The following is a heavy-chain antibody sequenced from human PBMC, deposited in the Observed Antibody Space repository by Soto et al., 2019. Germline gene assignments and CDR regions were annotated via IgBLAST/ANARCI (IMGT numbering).Heavy chain of an antibody. CDR1: GGSISSYY. D-gene: IGHD4-17*01. CDR2: IYYSVST. J-gene: IGHJ4*02. Sequence: SETLSLTCTVSGGSISSYYWSWIRQPPGKGLEWIGYIYYSVSTNYNPSLKSRVTISVDTSKNQFSLKLSSVTTADTAVYYCARDVDYGFDYWGKGTLVTVSS. V-gene: IGHV4-59*01. CDR3: ARDVDYGFDY.